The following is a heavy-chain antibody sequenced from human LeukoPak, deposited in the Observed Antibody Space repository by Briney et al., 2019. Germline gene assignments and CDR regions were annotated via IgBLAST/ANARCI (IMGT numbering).Heavy chain of an antibody. V-gene: IGHV4-4*07. CDR3: ATGESLDY. CDR1: GASISSHY. J-gene: IGHJ4*02. CDR2: LYTSGST. D-gene: IGHD1-14*01. Sequence: PSETLSLTCTVSGASISSHYWSWIRQPAGKGLEWIGRLYTSGSTKYNPSLKSRVCMSVDTSKNELSLKLSSVTSADTAVYFYATGESLDYWGQGTLVTVSS.